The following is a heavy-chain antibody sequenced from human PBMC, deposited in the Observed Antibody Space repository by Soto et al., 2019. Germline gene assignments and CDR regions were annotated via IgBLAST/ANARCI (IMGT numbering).Heavy chain of an antibody. CDR1: GVSISRYY. J-gene: IGHJ4*02. V-gene: IGHV4-59*01. CDR3: ARSRYTSGWWTPPFDY. D-gene: IGHD6-19*01. Sequence: SETLSLTCAVSGVSISRYYWSWIRQPPGKGLEWIGYIYYSGSTNYNPSLKSRVTISVDTSKNQFSLKLTSVTAADTAVYYCARSRYTSGWWTPPFDYWGQGTLVTVSS. CDR2: IYYSGST.